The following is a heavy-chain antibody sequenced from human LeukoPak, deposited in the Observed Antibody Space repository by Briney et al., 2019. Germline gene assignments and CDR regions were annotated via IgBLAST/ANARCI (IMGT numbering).Heavy chain of an antibody. Sequence: PSETLSLTCTVSGGSISSGSYYWSWIRQPAWKGLEWIGYIYYSGSTNYNPSLKSRVTISVDTSKNQFSLKLSSVTAADTAVYYCAREGAGVLWFGESRYFDYWGQGTLVTVSS. CDR2: IYYSGST. CDR1: GGSISSGSYY. CDR3: AREGAGVLWFGESRYFDY. J-gene: IGHJ4*02. D-gene: IGHD3-10*01. V-gene: IGHV4-61*10.